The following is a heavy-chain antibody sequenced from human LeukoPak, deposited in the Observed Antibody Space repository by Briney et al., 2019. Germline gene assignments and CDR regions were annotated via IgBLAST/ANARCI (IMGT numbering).Heavy chain of an antibody. CDR1: GGSISSGSHY. D-gene: IGHD2-21*02. J-gene: IGHJ4*02. V-gene: IGHV4-39*01. CDR3: ARYPYGDSGVWQAFDY. CDR2: MHYSGIT. Sequence: SETLSLTCIVSGGSISSGSHYWGWIRQPPGKGLEWTGSMHYSGITYYNPSLTSRVTISVDTSKNQFSLRLTSVTAADTAVYYCARYPYGDSGVWQAFDYWGQGTLVTVSS.